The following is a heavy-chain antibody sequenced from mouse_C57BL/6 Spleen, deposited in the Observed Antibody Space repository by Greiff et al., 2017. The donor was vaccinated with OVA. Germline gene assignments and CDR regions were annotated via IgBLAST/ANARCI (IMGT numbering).Heavy chain of an antibody. CDR3: ARFGYYGSSSYGYVDV. V-gene: IGHV1-55*01. CDR1: GYTFTSYW. CDR2: IYPGSGST. D-gene: IGHD1-1*01. Sequence: VQLQQPGAELVKPGASVKMSCKASGYTFTSYWITWVKQRPGQGLEWIGDIYPGSGSTNYNEKFKSKATLTVDTSSSTAYMQLSSLTSEDSAVYYCARFGYYGSSSYGYVDVWGTGTTVTVSS. J-gene: IGHJ1*03.